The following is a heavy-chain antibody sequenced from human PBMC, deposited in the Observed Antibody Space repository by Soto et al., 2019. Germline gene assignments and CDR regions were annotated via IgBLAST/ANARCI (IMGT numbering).Heavy chain of an antibody. Sequence: QVQLQESGPGLVKPSETLSLTCTVSGGSVSSGSYYWRWIRQPPGKGLECIGYIYYSGSTNYNPSLMGRVAISVDTSKGQFSLSLSSVSAADTAVYCCARVTSSCGLGNYFDYWGQGTLVTVSS. CDR3: ARVTSSCGLGNYFDY. CDR2: IYYSGST. D-gene: IGHD6-13*01. J-gene: IGHJ4*02. V-gene: IGHV4-61*01. CDR1: GGSVSSGSYY.